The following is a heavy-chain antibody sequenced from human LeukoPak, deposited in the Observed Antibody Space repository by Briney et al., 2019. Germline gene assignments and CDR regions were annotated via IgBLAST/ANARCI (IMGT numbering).Heavy chain of an antibody. J-gene: IGHJ5*02. CDR1: GFTFSSCA. D-gene: IGHD3-10*01. CDR2: ISGSGGST. CDR3: AKSHLQYYGSGNWFDP. Sequence: GGSLRLSCAASGFTFSSCAMSWVRQAPGKGLEWVSAISGSGGSTYYADSVKGRFTISRDNSKNTLYLQMNSLRAEDTAVYYCAKSHLQYYGSGNWFDPWGQGTLVTVSS. V-gene: IGHV3-23*01.